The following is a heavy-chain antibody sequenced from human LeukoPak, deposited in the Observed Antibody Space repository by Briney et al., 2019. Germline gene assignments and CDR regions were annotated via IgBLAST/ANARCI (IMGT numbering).Heavy chain of an antibody. CDR1: GFTFSSYA. J-gene: IGHJ4*02. CDR3: AKDPGGYSYGPQLDY. D-gene: IGHD5-18*01. Sequence: GGFLRLSCAASGFTFSSYAMSWVRQAPGKGLEWVSAISGSGGSTYYADSVKGRFTISRDNSKNTLYLQMNSLRAEDTAVYYCAKDPGGYSYGPQLDYWGQGTLVTVSS. CDR2: ISGSGGST. V-gene: IGHV3-23*01.